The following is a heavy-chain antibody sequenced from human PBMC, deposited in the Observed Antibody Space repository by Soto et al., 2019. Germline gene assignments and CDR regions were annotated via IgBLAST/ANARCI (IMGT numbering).Heavy chain of an antibody. Sequence: EVQLVESGGGLVQPGGSLRLSCAASGFTFSSYSMNWVRQAPGKGLEWVSYISSSSSTIYYADSVKGRFTISRDNAKNSLYLQMNSLRAEDTAVYYCARETSYYDFWSGYSKPGYFDYWGQGTLVTVSS. CDR3: ARETSYYDFWSGYSKPGYFDY. D-gene: IGHD3-3*01. CDR1: GFTFSSYS. V-gene: IGHV3-48*01. J-gene: IGHJ4*02. CDR2: ISSSSSTI.